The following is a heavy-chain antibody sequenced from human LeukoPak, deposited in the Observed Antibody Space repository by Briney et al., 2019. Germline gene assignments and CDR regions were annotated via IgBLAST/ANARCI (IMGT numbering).Heavy chain of an antibody. CDR3: ARGNGPNGYCASTSCYGVGWFDP. Sequence: SETLSLTCTVSGGSISSSSYYWGWIRQPPGKGLEWIGSIYYSGSTYYNPSLKSRVTISVDTSKNQFSLKLSSVTAADTAVYYCARGNGPNGYCASTSCYGVGWFDPWGQGTLVTVSS. CDR1: GGSISSSSYY. V-gene: IGHV4-39*07. D-gene: IGHD2-2*01. J-gene: IGHJ5*02. CDR2: IYYSGST.